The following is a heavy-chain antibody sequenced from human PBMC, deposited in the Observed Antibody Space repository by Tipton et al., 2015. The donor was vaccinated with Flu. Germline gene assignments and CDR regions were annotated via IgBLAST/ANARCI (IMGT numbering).Heavy chain of an antibody. CDR2: ISTVGSHI. Sequence: SLRLSCAASGFSFSSYSMNWVRQAPGKGLEWVSSISTVGSHIYYADSMRGRFTISRDNAKNSLYLEMNNLRAEDTAVYYCARRYFDLWGRGTLVTVSS. J-gene: IGHJ2*01. CDR1: GFSFSSYS. CDR3: ARRYFDL. V-gene: IGHV3-21*01.